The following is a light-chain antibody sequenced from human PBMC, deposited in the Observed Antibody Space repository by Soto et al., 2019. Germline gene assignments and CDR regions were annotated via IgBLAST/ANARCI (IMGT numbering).Light chain of an antibody. V-gene: IGLV1-51*02. CDR1: SSNIGNNY. CDR2: END. J-gene: IGLJ1*01. CDR3: AAWDTSLSAYV. Sequence: QSVLTQPPSVSAAPGQRGAISCSGSSSNIGNNYVSWYQQLPGTAPKLLMYENDERPSGIPDRFSGSKSGTSATLGITGLQTGDEASYYGAAWDTSLSAYVFGPGTKLTVL.